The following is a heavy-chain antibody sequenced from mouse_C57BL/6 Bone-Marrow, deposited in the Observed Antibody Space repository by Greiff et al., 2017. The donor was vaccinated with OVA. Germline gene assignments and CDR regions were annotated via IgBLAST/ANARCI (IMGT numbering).Heavy chain of an antibody. D-gene: IGHD1-1*01. CDR1: GYAFSSSW. CDR2: IYPGDGDT. J-gene: IGHJ3*01. Sequence: VQLQQSGPELVKPGASVKISCKASGYAFSSSWLNWVKQRPGKGLEWIGRIYPGDGDTNYNGKFKGKATLTADKSSSTAYMQLSSLTSEDSAVYFCARYSLRGAYWGQGTLVTVSA. CDR3: ARYSLRGAY. V-gene: IGHV1-82*01.